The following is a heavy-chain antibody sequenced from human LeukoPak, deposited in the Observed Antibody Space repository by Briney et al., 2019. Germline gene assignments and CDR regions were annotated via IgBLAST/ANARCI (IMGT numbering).Heavy chain of an antibody. CDR2: IYSGGST. Sequence: GGSLRLSCAASGFTLRRNYMSCVRQAPGKGLEWVSVIYSGGSTYYADSVKGRFTISRHNSKNALYLQMNSLRAEDTAVYYCARGADYYDSSGYYPDAFDIWGQGTMVTVSS. D-gene: IGHD3-22*01. V-gene: IGHV3-53*04. CDR1: GFTLRRNY. CDR3: ARGADYYDSSGYYPDAFDI. J-gene: IGHJ3*02.